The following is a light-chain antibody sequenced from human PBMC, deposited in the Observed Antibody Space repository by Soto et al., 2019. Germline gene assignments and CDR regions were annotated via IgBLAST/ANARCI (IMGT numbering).Light chain of an antibody. V-gene: IGKV3-15*01. CDR3: QQYNNWPRT. CDR1: QSVSSN. J-gene: IGKJ1*01. Sequence: EVVMTQSPATLSVSPGERATFSCRASQSVSSNLAWYQQKPGQAPRLLIYDASTGATGVPARFSGSGSGTEFTLTISSLQSEDFAVYYCQQYNNWPRTFGQGTKVDIK. CDR2: DAS.